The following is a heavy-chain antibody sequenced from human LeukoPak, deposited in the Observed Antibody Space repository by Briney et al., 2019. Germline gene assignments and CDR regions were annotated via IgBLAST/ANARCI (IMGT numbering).Heavy chain of an antibody. Sequence: SETLSLTCTVSGLSISSGYYWSWIRQPPGKGLEWIGEINHSGSTNYNPSLKSRVTISVDTSKNQFSLKLSSVTAADTAVYYCARRPMVLRVRAFDIWGQGTMVTVSS. D-gene: IGHD3-10*01. CDR1: GLSISSGYY. V-gene: IGHV4-34*01. J-gene: IGHJ3*02. CDR3: ARRPMVLRVRAFDI. CDR2: INHSGST.